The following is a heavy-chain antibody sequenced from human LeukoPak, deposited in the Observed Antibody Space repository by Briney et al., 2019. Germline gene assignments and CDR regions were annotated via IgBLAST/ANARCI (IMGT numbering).Heavy chain of an antibody. CDR1: GFSFSTYA. CDR2: VNGNGGST. D-gene: IGHD3-16*02. Sequence: GGSLRLSCAASGFSFSTYAMSWVRQAPGKGLEWVSGVNGNGGSTSYADSVKGRLTIFRDNSKNTVYLQMNSLRVEDTAVYYCAKSLYGGCDYWGQGTVVTVSS. V-gene: IGHV3-23*01. J-gene: IGHJ4*02. CDR3: AKSLYGGCDY.